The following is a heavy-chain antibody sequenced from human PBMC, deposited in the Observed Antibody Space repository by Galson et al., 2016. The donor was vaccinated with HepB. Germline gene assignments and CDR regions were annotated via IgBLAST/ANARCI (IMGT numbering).Heavy chain of an antibody. V-gene: IGHV1-8*02. Sequence: SVKVSCKASGYTFTSYDIHWVRQATGQGLEWMGWMNPNSGNTGYAQKFQGRVTLTRSTSKSTVYMELSSLRSEDMAMYYCARVEYASSTGANRLDYWGQGTLVTASS. CDR1: GYTFTSYD. CDR3: ARVEYASSTGANRLDY. D-gene: IGHD6-6*01. J-gene: IGHJ4*02. CDR2: MNPNSGNT.